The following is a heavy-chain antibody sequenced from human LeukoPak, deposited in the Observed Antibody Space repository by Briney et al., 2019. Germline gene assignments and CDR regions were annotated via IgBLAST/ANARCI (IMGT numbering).Heavy chain of an antibody. V-gene: IGHV3-30*04. D-gene: IGHD6-13*01. CDR3: ARSRLGRASAGKKYYYYGMDV. CDR2: ISYDGSNK. J-gene: IGHJ6*02. CDR1: GFTFRTYA. Sequence: PGGSLRLSCAASGFTFRTYALYWVRQAPGKGLEWVAVISYDGSNKYHADSVKGRFTISRDNSKNTLYLQMNSLRAEDTAVYYCARSRLGRASAGKKYYYYGMDVWGQGTTVTVSS.